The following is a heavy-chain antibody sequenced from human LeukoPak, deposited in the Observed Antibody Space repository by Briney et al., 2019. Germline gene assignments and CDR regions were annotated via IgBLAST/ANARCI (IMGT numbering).Heavy chain of an antibody. Sequence: PGASLRLSCAASGFTFSSYAMSWVGQAPGKGLDWVSAISGSGGNTYYADSVKGRFTISRDNSKNTLFLQMNSLRAEDTAVYYCAKWGDYDVLTGYYVSDYWGQGTLVTVSS. CDR3: AKWGDYDVLTGYYVSDY. CDR2: ISGSGGNT. CDR1: GFTFSSYA. V-gene: IGHV3-23*01. J-gene: IGHJ4*02. D-gene: IGHD3-9*01.